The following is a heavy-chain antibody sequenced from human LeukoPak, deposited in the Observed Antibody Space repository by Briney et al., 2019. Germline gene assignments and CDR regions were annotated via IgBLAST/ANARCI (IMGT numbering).Heavy chain of an antibody. J-gene: IGHJ4*02. V-gene: IGHV3-23*01. CDR1: EFTFSSYA. CDR3: AKSGYNRFDY. Sequence: GGSLRLSCAASEFTFSSYAMSWVRQAPGKGLEWVSNISGSGSGGSTYYADSEKGLFTISRDNSKNTLYLQMNSLRAEDTAVYYCAKSGYNRFDYWGQGTLVTVSS. CDR2: ISGSGSGGST. D-gene: IGHD5-24*01.